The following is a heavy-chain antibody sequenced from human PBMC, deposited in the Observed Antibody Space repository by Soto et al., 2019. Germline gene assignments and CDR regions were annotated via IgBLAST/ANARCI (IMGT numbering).Heavy chain of an antibody. J-gene: IGHJ4*02. D-gene: IGHD3-16*01. Sequence: QVKLVQSGAELKKPGASVKVSCKASGYTFTSYDINWVRQATGQGLEWMGWMNPNSGNTAYAQKFQGRVTMTRNTSTSTAYMELSSLRSEDTAVYYWARLKQDYAVAWCQGTLVTVSS. V-gene: IGHV1-8*01. CDR3: ARLKQDYAVA. CDR1: GYTFTSYD. CDR2: MNPNSGNT.